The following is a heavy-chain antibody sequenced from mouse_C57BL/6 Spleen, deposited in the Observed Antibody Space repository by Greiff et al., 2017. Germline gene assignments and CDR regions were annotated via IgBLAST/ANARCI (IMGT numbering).Heavy chain of an antibody. J-gene: IGHJ4*01. V-gene: IGHV1-5*01. D-gene: IGHD1-1*01. CDR2: IYPGNSDT. Sequence: EVQLQQSGTVLARPGASVKMSCKTSGYTFTSYWMHWVKQRPGQGLEWIGAIYPGNSDTSYNQKFKGKAKLTAVTSASTAYMELSSLTNEDSAVYYGTVITTVVATRYAMDDWGQGTSVTVSS. CDR3: TVITTVVATRYAMDD. CDR1: GYTFTSYW.